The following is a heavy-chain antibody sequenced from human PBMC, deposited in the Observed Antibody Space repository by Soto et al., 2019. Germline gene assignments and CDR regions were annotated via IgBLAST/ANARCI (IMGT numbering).Heavy chain of an antibody. CDR3: ARGGLRFLEWLYPLYFDY. CDR2: IYYSGST. V-gene: IGHV4-31*03. Sequence: PSETLSLTCTVSGGSISSGGYYWSWIRQHPGKGLEWIGYIYYSGSTYYNPSLKSRVTISVDTSKNQFSLKLSSVTAADTAVYYCARGGLRFLEWLYPLYFDYWGQGTLVTVSS. J-gene: IGHJ4*02. CDR1: GGSISSGGYY. D-gene: IGHD3-3*01.